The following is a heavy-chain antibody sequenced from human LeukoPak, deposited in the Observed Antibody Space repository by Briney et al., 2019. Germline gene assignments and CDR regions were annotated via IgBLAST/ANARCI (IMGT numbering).Heavy chain of an antibody. D-gene: IGHD6-19*01. V-gene: IGHV3-13*01. CDR1: GFAFSTYD. CDR3: ARGPVGGWLRNGMDL. CDR2: IGTVADT. J-gene: IGHJ6*02. Sequence: GGSLRLSCAASGFAFSTYDLHWVRQVIGRGLEWVSGIGTVADTYYSASVKGRFIISRENAKNSFYLQMNTLSAGDTAVYYCARGPVGGWLRNGMDLWGQGTMVTVS.